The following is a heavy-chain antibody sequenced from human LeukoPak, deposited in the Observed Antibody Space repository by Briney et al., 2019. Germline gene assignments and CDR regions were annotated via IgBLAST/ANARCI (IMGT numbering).Heavy chain of an antibody. CDR2: ISGSGSTI. D-gene: IGHD3-22*01. Sequence: GGSLRLSCAASGFTFSDYYMSWIRQAPGKGLEWVSYISGSGSTIYYADSVKGRFTISRDNAKNSLYLLMNSLRAEDTAVYYCASDPARDYYDTSGYFRWVDYWGQGTLVTVSS. J-gene: IGHJ4*02. V-gene: IGHV3-11*01. CDR3: ASDPARDYYDTSGYFRWVDY. CDR1: GFTFSDYY.